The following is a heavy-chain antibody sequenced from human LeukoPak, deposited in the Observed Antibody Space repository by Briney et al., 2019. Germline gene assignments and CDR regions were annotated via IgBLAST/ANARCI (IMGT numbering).Heavy chain of an antibody. V-gene: IGHV1-69*13. D-gene: IGHD1-1*01. CDR1: GGTFSSYA. Sequence: SVKVSCKASGGTFSSYAISWVRQAPGQGLEWMGGIIPIFGTANYAQKFQGRVTITADESTSTAYMELSSLRSDDTAVYYCAREAWQQLGSLYFDLWGRGTLVTVSS. J-gene: IGHJ2*01. CDR2: IIPIFGTA. CDR3: AREAWQQLGSLYFDL.